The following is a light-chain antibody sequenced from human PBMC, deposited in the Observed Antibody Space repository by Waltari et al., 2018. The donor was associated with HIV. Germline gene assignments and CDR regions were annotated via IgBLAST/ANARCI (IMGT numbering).Light chain of an antibody. V-gene: IGLV2-14*03. CDR1: SSDVGGYTY. CDR2: DVM. Sequence: QSALTQPASVSGSPGQSITISCTGTSSDVGGYTYVSWYQQHPGKAPKLMIYDVMNRPSGVSKRFSGSKSGNTASLTISGLQAEDEADYYGSSYTSSSTLWVFGGGTKLTVL. J-gene: IGLJ2*01. CDR3: SSYTSSSTLWV.